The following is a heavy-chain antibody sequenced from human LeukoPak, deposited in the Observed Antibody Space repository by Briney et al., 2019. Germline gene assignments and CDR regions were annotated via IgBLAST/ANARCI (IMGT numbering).Heavy chain of an antibody. CDR1: GGSFSGYY. D-gene: IGHD3-9*01. V-gene: IGHV4-34*01. CDR3: ARREGYDILTGYYADY. J-gene: IGHJ4*02. CDR2: INHSGST. Sequence: SETLSHTCAVYGGSFSGYYWSWIRQPPGKGLEWIGEINHSGSTNYNPSLKSRVTISVDTSKNQFSLKLSSVTAADTAVYYCARREGYDILTGYYADYWGQGTLVTVSS.